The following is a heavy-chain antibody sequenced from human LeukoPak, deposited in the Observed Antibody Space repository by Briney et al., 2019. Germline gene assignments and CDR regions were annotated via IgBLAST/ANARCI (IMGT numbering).Heavy chain of an antibody. V-gene: IGHV3-33*01. Sequence: GGSLRLSCAASGFTFSSYGMHWVRQAPGKGLEWVAVIWYDGSNKYYADSVKGRFTISRDNSKNTLYLQMNSLRAEDTAVYYCARGVGATTPQYFQHWGQGTLVTVSS. D-gene: IGHD1-26*01. CDR3: ARGVGATTPQYFQH. J-gene: IGHJ1*01. CDR1: GFTFSSYG. CDR2: IWYDGSNK.